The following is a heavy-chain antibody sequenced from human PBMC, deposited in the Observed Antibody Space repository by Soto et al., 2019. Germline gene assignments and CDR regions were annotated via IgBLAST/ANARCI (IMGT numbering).Heavy chain of an antibody. D-gene: IGHD1-7*01. CDR1: GYTFTGHY. J-gene: IGHJ4*02. Sequence: QVQLVQSGAEVKESGASVKVSCKASGYTFTGHYIHWVRQAPGQGFEWVGEIGPKNGDTRYAQKFQGRVAMTKDSSITPVYMELSNLSPDDTAVHYCGRGRSGELVVFYWGQGTLVTVHS. CDR3: GRGRSGELVVFY. CDR2: IGPKNGDT. V-gene: IGHV1-2*02.